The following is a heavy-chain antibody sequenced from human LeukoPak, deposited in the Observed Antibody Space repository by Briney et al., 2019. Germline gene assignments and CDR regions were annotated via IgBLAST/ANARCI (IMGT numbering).Heavy chain of an antibody. D-gene: IGHD3-16*01. CDR1: GGSISSTTYY. Sequence: SSETLSLTCTVSGGSISSTTYYWGWIRRPPGKGLEWIGSIYYSGSTYYNPSLKSRVTVSVDTSKNQFSLNLSSVTAADTAVYYCVRGSTLRHYQYWGQGTLVTVSS. V-gene: IGHV4-39*01. J-gene: IGHJ4*02. CDR2: IYYSGST. CDR3: VRGSTLRHYQY.